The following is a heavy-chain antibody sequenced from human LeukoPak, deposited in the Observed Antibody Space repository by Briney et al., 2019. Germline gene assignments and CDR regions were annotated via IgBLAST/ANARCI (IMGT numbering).Heavy chain of an antibody. CDR1: GGTFSSYA. J-gene: IGHJ4*02. CDR2: IIPIFGTA. D-gene: IGHD3-22*01. Sequence: SVKVPCKASGGTFSSYAISWVRQAPGQGLEWMGRIIPIFGTANYAQEFQGRVTITTDESTSTAYMELSSLRSEDTAVYYCARDEGAYYYDSSGYYFGYWGQGTLVTVSS. V-gene: IGHV1-69*05. CDR3: ARDEGAYYYDSSGYYFGY.